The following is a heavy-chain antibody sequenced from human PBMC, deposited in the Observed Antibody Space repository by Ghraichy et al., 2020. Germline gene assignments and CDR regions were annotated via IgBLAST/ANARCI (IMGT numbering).Heavy chain of an antibody. CDR1: GFTFNRYA. CDR2: VSHDSGST. D-gene: IGHD3-22*01. Sequence: GGSLRLSCTASGFTFNRYAMSWVRQAPGKGLEWVSTVSHDSGSTYYADSVKGRFTIFRDNSRSTLYLQMNSLRAEDTALYYCAQGLSHNYYSPFNYWGQGTLVTVSS. J-gene: IGHJ4*02. CDR3: AQGLSHNYYSPFNY. V-gene: IGHV3-23*01.